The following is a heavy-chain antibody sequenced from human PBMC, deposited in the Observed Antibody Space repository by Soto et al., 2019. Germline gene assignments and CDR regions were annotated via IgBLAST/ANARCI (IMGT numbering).Heavy chain of an antibody. Sequence: QVQLVQSGAEVTKPGASVKVSCKASGYTFTSYDINWVRQATGQGLEWMGWMSANSAATGYAQKFQSRVTMTRDTTISTAYMELSNWRSEHTAIYYFPRCVDAGVDVWGQGSTVTVSS. CDR1: GYTFTSYD. V-gene: IGHV1-8*01. CDR2: MSANSAAT. D-gene: IGHD1-1*01. J-gene: IGHJ6*02. CDR3: PRCVDAGVDV.